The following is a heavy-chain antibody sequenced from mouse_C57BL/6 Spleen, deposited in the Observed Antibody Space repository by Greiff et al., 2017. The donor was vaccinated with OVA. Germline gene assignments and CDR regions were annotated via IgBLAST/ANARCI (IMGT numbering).Heavy chain of an antibody. V-gene: IGHV1-54*01. CDR1: GYAFTNYL. CDR3: ARSDYDGAWFAY. CDR2: INPGSGGT. D-gene: IGHD2-4*01. Sequence: QVQLQQSGAELVRPGTSVKVSCKASGYAFTNYLIEWVKQRPGKGLEWIGVINPGSGGTNYNEKFKGKATLTADKSSSTAYMQLSSLTSEDSAVYFCARSDYDGAWFAYWGQGTLVTVSA. J-gene: IGHJ3*01.